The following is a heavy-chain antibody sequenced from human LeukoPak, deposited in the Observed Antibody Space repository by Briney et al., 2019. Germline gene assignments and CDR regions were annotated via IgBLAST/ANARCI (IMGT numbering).Heavy chain of an antibody. J-gene: IGHJ4*02. V-gene: IGHV4-59*12. CDR3: ARPIGGRRIAAAVDY. Sequence: SETLSLTCSVSGGSISSYYWSWIRQPPGKGLEWIGYIYYSGSTNYNPSLKSRLTISVDTSKNQFSLKLNSVTAADTAVYYCARPIGGRRIAAAVDYWGQGTLVTVSS. CDR2: IYYSGST. D-gene: IGHD6-13*01. CDR1: GGSISSYY.